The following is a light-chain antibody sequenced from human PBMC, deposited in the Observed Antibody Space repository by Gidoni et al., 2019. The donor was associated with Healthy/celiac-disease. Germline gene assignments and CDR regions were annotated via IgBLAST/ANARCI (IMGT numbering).Light chain of an antibody. CDR1: SSNIGNNY. CDR2: DTN. CDR3: GTGDSSLSAGEV. Sequence: QSVFTQPPSVSAAPGQKFTISCSGSSSNIGNNYVSWYQQLPGTAPKLLIYDTNKRPSGIPDQFAGSKSGTSATLGITGLQTGDEADYYCGTGDSSLSAGEVFGGGTKLTVL. V-gene: IGLV1-51*01. J-gene: IGLJ2*01.